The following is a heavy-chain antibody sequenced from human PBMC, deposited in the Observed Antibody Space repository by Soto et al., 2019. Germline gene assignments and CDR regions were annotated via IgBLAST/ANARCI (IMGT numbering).Heavy chain of an antibody. D-gene: IGHD3-10*01. CDR3: ANWHYYHHFGIWVANRAFDY. CDR2: ISGGGTGT. V-gene: IGHV3-23*01. CDR1: GFTFTNYA. Sequence: GGSLRLSCAASGFTFTNYALHWVRQAPGKGLGWISSISGGGTGTYSADAVKGRFTISSDKSRNTVYLQMSSLRAEDTAVYYCANWHYYHHFGIWVANRAFDYWGQGTLVTVSS. J-gene: IGHJ4*02.